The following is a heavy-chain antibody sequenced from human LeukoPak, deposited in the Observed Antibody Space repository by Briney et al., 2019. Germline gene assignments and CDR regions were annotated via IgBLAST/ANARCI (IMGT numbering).Heavy chain of an antibody. CDR3: ARAQVDSAVDGCYFDF. CDR2: IHYSVTT. CDR1: GDSISNYY. D-gene: IGHD5-12*01. J-gene: IGHJ4*02. V-gene: IGHV4-59*12. Sequence: SETLSLTCTVSGDSISNYYWSWIRQPPGKGLEWIGYIHYSVTTDHNPYLRSRLTISLDTSKSQFSLKLSSVTAADTAVYYCARAQVDSAVDGCYFDFWGQGTLVTVSP.